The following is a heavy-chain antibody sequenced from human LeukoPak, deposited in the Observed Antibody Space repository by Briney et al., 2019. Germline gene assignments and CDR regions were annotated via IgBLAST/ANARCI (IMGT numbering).Heavy chain of an antibody. D-gene: IGHD3-22*01. J-gene: IGHJ1*01. CDR3: ATIMSRYYYVSSGYPLFQH. CDR2: ISGSGGST. CDR1: GFTFSSYA. V-gene: IGHV3-23*01. Sequence: GGSLRLSCAASGFTFSSYAMSWVRQAPGKGLEWVSAISGSGGSTYYADSVKGRFTISRDNSKNTLYLQMNSLRAEDTAVYYCATIMSRYYYVSSGYPLFQHWGQGTLVTVSS.